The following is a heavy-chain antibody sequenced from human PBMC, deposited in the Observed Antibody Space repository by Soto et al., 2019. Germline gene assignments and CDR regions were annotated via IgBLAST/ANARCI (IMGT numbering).Heavy chain of an antibody. CDR1: GGSISSYY. Sequence: QVQLQESGPGLVKPSETLSLTCTVSGGSISSYYWSWIRQPPGKGLEWIGYIYYSGATNYNPSLMSRVTISEDTSKNQFSLKLSSVTAADTAVYYCARSPYGSGSYYDYWGQGTLVTVSS. V-gene: IGHV4-59*01. CDR2: IYYSGAT. D-gene: IGHD3-10*01. CDR3: ARSPYGSGSYYDY. J-gene: IGHJ4*02.